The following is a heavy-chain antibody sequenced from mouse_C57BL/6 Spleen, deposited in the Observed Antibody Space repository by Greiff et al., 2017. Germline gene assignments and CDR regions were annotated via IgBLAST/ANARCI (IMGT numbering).Heavy chain of an antibody. CDR1: GYTFTSYW. D-gene: IGHD1-1*01. J-gene: IGHJ3*01. CDR2: IGPNSGGT. Sequence: VQLQQPGAELVKPGASVKLSCKASGYTFTSYWMHWVKQRPGRGLEWIGRIGPNSGGTKYNEKFKSKATLTVDKPSSTAYMQLSSLTSEDSAVYYCAREDYGSSPAWFAYWGQGTLVTVSA. V-gene: IGHV1-72*01. CDR3: AREDYGSSPAWFAY.